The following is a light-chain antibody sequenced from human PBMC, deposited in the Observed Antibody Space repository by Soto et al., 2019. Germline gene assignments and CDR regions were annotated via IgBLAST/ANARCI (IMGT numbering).Light chain of an antibody. CDR3: PTWDSSLRAVI. V-gene: IGLV1-51*02. CDR1: SSNIGNNY. CDR2: ENT. Sequence: QSVLTQPPSVSAAPGQMVTIYCSGSSSNIGNNYVSWYQQLPGTAPKLLIYENTKRPSGIPDRFSGSKSGTSATLGITGLQTGDEADYYCPTWDSSLRAVIFGGGTKPTVL. J-gene: IGLJ2*01.